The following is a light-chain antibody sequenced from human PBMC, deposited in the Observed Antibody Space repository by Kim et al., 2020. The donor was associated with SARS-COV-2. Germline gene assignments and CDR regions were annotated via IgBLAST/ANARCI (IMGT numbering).Light chain of an antibody. J-gene: IGKJ1*01. CDR1: QSVSRN. CDR3: QQYKNFPRT. Sequence: VSPGERATRSCRASQSVSRNLAWYQQKPGQAPRLLVYGASTRAAGVPAKFSGSGSGTEFTLTISRLLSEDFAVYYCQQYKNFPRTFGQGTKVDIK. CDR2: GAS. V-gene: IGKV3-15*01.